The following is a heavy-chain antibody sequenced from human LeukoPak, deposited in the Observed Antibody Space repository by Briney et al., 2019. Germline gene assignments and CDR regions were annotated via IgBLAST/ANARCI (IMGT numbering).Heavy chain of an antibody. CDR3: ARNLIPEQLVLNF. Sequence: TSETLSLTCTVSGGSISNYYWNWIRQPPGKGLEWIGYIHYTGSTNYNPSLKSRVTMSVDTSKNQFSLNLRSVTPEDTAVYYCARNLIPEQLVLNFWGQGTLVTVSS. J-gene: IGHJ4*02. D-gene: IGHD6-13*01. V-gene: IGHV4-59*01. CDR1: GGSISNYY. CDR2: IHYTGST.